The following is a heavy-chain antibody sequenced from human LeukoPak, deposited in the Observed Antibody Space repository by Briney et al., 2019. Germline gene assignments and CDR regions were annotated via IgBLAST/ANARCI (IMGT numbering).Heavy chain of an antibody. Sequence: GGSLRLSCAASGFTFSDYEMNWVRQAPGKGLEWVSYISSSGSNIYYADSVTGRFISTRVNSKNILYLQMNSLRTQDTGVYYCAKVAPRIYHCSVSYSYYFDSWGEGTLVTVSS. J-gene: IGHJ4*02. CDR1: GFTFSDYE. D-gene: IGHD3-10*01. CDR3: AKVAPRIYHCSVSYSYYFDS. V-gene: IGHV3-48*03. CDR2: ISSSGSNI.